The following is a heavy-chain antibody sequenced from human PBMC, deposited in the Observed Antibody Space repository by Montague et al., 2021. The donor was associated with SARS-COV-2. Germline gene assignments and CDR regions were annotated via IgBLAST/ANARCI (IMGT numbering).Heavy chain of an antibody. CDR3: ARAQYYYDSSGYYPAY. D-gene: IGHD3-22*01. CDR2: MNPNSGNT. J-gene: IGHJ4*02. Sequence: SVKVSCKASGYTFTSYDINWVRQATGHGLEWMGWMNPNSGNTGYAQKFQGRVTMTRNTSISTAYMELSSLRSEDTAVYYCARAQYYYDSSGYYPAYWGQGTRVTVSS. CDR1: GYTFTSYD. V-gene: IGHV1-8*01.